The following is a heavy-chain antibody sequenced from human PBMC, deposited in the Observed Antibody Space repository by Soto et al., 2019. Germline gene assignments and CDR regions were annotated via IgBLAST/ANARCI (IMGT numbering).Heavy chain of an antibody. Sequence: PSETLSLTCTVSGGSISSSSYYWGWIRQPPGKGLEWIGSIYYSGSTYYNPSLKSRVTISVDTSKNQFSLKLSSVTAADTAVYYCARDIEDIAAAGPSFDYWGQGTLVTVSS. V-gene: IGHV4-39*02. CDR2: IYYSGST. CDR3: ARDIEDIAAAGPSFDY. CDR1: GGSISSSSYY. J-gene: IGHJ4*02. D-gene: IGHD6-13*01.